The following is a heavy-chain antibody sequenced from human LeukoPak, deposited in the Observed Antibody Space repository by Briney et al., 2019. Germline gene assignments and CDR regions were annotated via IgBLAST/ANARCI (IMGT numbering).Heavy chain of an antibody. J-gene: IGHJ3*02. D-gene: IGHD2-21*02. Sequence: SVKVSCKASEGTFSSYAISWVRQAPGQGLEWMGGIIPIFGTANYAQKFQGRVTITADESTSTAYMELSSLRSEDTAVYYCAREPYCGGDCYSEIDAFDIWGQGTMVTVSS. CDR3: AREPYCGGDCYSEIDAFDI. V-gene: IGHV1-69*13. CDR2: IIPIFGTA. CDR1: EGTFSSYA.